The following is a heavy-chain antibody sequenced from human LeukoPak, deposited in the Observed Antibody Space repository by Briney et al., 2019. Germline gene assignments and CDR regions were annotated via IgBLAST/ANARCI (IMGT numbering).Heavy chain of an antibody. CDR2: ISNSGST. V-gene: IGHV4-30-4*01. CDR1: GGSICIGDYY. J-gene: IGHJ5*02. Sequence: SHTLSLTCSVSGGSICIGDYYWSSIRQPPGKGLEWIACISNSGSTYYNPSLKSRVTISVDTATKHFPLKLSSVTAADTALYYCARGVWRDNWLDPWGQGTLVTVSS. CDR3: ARGVWRDNWLDP.